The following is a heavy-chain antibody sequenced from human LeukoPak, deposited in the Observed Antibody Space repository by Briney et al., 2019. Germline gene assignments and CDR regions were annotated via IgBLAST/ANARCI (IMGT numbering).Heavy chain of an antibody. CDR1: GGTFSSYA. CDR2: IIPILGIA. D-gene: IGHD3-22*01. CDR3: ASRGYKVYDSSGYYGY. V-gene: IGHV1-69*04. J-gene: IGHJ4*02. Sequence: ASVKVSCKASGGTFSSYAISWVRQAPGQGLEWMGRIIPILGIANYAQKFQGRVTITADKSTSTAYMELSSLRSEDTAVYYCASRGYKVYDSSGYYGYWGQGTLVTVFS.